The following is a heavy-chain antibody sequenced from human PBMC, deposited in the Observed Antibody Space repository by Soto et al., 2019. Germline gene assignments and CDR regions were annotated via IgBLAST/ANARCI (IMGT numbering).Heavy chain of an antibody. D-gene: IGHD6-19*01. J-gene: IGHJ4*02. V-gene: IGHV3-30*03. CDR2: VSHDGRNT. CDR3: ATGGRQWLVTSDFNY. CDR1: GFTFSDYA. Sequence: VQLVESGGGVVQPGRSLRLSCAASGFTFSDYAMHWVRQAPGKGLEWVAVVSHDGRNTHYADSVKGRFTISRDSSKNTVSLELTSLRAEDTAVYYCATGGRQWLVTSDFNYWGQGALVTVSS.